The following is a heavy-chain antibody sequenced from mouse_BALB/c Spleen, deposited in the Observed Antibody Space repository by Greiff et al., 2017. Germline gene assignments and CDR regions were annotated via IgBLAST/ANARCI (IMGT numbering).Heavy chain of an antibody. CDR3: ASHYRYDWFAY. Sequence: EVQVVESGGDLVKPGGSLKLSCAASGFTFSSYGMSWVRQTPDKRLEWVATISSGGSYTYYPDSVKGRLTISRDNAKNTLYLQMSSLKSEDTAMYYCASHYRYDWFAYWGQGTLVTVSA. CDR1: GFTFSSYG. D-gene: IGHD2-14*01. V-gene: IGHV5-6*01. J-gene: IGHJ3*01. CDR2: ISSGGSYT.